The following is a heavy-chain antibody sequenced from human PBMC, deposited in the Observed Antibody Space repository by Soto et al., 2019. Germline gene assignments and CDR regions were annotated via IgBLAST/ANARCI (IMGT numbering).Heavy chain of an antibody. CDR3: ARVIAATDTISVGFDP. V-gene: IGHV4-30-2*01. D-gene: IGHD6-13*01. CDR1: GGSNSSGGYS. CDR2: IYHSGST. Sequence: QLQLQESGSGLVKPSQTLSLTCAVSGGSNSSGGYSWSWIRQPPGKGLEWIGYIYHSGSTYYNPSLKSRVTISVDRSQNPFSLKLNSVTAADTTVYYCARVIAATDTISVGFDPWGQGTLVTVSS. J-gene: IGHJ5*02.